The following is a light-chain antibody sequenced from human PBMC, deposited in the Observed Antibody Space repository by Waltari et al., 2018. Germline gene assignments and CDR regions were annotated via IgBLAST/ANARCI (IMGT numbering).Light chain of an antibody. CDR3: NSYTTSNTLV. CDR1: TTHVGGYNY. J-gene: IGLJ2*01. Sequence: QSALTHPASVSRSPGQSIPIPSTRTTTHVGGYNYVSWYQQHPGKAPKLIIYDVSNRPAGVSNRFSGSKSGNTASLTISGLQAEDEADYYCNSYTTSNTLVFGGGTKLTVL. CDR2: DVS. V-gene: IGLV2-14*03.